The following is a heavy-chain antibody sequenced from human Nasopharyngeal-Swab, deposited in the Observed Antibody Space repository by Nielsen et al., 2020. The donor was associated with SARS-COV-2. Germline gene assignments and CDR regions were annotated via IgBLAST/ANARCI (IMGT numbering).Heavy chain of an antibody. CDR2: ITPFNGNA. J-gene: IGHJ6*02. D-gene: IGHD2-8*01. CDR3: ASGQCINGVCNPTDGLDV. V-gene: IGHV1-45*02. Sequence: SVKVSCKASGFSLTYRFLHWMRQAPGQALEWMGWITPFNGNAKYAQKFQGRVSIIRDGSRTTASLELSSLRPDDTAMYFCASGQCINGVCNPTDGLDVWGQGTSVTVS. CDR1: GFSLTYRF.